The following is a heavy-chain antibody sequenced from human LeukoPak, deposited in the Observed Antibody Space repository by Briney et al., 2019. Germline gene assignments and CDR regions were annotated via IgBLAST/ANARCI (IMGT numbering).Heavy chain of an antibody. CDR3: ARTLYYYGSGTYDPALLEY. Sequence: ASVKVSCKTSGYTFSSYGISWVRQAPRQGLEWMGWINIYHDKTNYTQKFQGRVTMTTDTSTRTAYMELRSLRSDDTAVYYCARTLYYYGSGTYDPALLEYWGQGTLVTVSS. V-gene: IGHV1-18*01. CDR2: INIYHDKT. CDR1: GYTFSSYG. D-gene: IGHD3-10*01. J-gene: IGHJ4*02.